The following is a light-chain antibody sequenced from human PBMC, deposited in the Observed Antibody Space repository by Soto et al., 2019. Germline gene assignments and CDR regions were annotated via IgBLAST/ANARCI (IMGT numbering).Light chain of an antibody. V-gene: IGKV3D-15*01. CDR3: QQYNNWPRT. Sequence: EIVMTQSPATLSVSPGERATFSCRASQSVSSNLAWYQQKPGQAPRLLIYGASSRATGIPAGFSGSGSGTEFTLTISSLQSEDFAVYYCQQYNNWPRTFGQGTKVDIK. CDR2: GAS. CDR1: QSVSSN. J-gene: IGKJ1*01.